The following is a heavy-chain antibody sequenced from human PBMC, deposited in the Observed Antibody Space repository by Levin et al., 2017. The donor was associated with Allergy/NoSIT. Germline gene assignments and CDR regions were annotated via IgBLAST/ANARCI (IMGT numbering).Heavy chain of an antibody. Sequence: KPGGSLRLSCAASGFAFSSASMGWVRQAPEKGLEWVGRIKSETDGGTTDYVAPVKGRFSVSRDDSKNMLYLQMNSLKGEDTAVYYCGTGGLGIWGQGTLVTVSS. J-gene: IGHJ4*02. CDR1: GFAFSSAS. V-gene: IGHV3-15*01. CDR3: GTGGLGI. CDR2: IKSETDGGTT. D-gene: IGHD5-12*01.